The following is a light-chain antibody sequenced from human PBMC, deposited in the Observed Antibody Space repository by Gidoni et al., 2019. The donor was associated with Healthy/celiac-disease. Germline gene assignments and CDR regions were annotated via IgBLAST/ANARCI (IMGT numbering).Light chain of an antibody. CDR2: EDN. CDR1: RGSIARNY. Sequence: NFMLTQPHSVSESPGKTVTISCTGSRGSIARNYVQWYQQRPGSAPTTVIYEDNQRPSGVPDRFSGSIDSSSNSASLPISGLKTEDEADYYCQSYDSSNHWVFGGGTKLTVL. J-gene: IGLJ3*02. V-gene: IGLV6-57*02. CDR3: QSYDSSNHWV.